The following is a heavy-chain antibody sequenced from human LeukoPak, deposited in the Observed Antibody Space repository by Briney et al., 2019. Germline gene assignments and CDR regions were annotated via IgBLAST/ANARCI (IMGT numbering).Heavy chain of an antibody. D-gene: IGHD3-10*01. Sequence: GGSLGLSCAASGFTFSSYAMSWVRQAPGKGLEWVSAISGTGSSTYFADSVKGRFTISRDNSKNTLYLQINSLRAEDTAVYYCAKGESQLWSTPSYWGQGTLVTVSS. J-gene: IGHJ4*02. CDR3: AKGESQLWSTPSY. V-gene: IGHV3-23*01. CDR1: GFTFSSYA. CDR2: ISGTGSST.